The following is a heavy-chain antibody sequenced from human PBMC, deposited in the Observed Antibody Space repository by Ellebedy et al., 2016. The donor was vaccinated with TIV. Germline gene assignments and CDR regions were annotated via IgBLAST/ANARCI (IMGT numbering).Heavy chain of an antibody. CDR3: ARDNKIVGALEPVVYFDY. Sequence: GESLKISXAASGFTFSSYGMHWVRQAPGKGLEWVAVIWYDGSNKYYADSVKGRFTISRDNSKNTLYLQMNSLRAEDTAVYYCARDNKIVGALEPVVYFDYWGQGTLVTVSS. CDR2: IWYDGSNK. V-gene: IGHV3-33*01. D-gene: IGHD1-26*01. CDR1: GFTFSSYG. J-gene: IGHJ4*02.